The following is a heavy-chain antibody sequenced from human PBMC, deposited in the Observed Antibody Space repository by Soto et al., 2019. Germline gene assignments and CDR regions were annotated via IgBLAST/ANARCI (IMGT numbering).Heavy chain of an antibody. CDR1: GGSINSGGYY. Sequence: SETLSLTCTVSGGSINSGGYYWTWIRQHPGKGLEWIGYNYYSGITYYNPSLKSRVTISLDTSKNQFSLKLSSVTAADTAVYYCARGSSIAGLYYGMDVWGQGTTVT. CDR2: NYYSGIT. D-gene: IGHD6-6*01. V-gene: IGHV4-31*03. J-gene: IGHJ6*02. CDR3: ARGSSIAGLYYGMDV.